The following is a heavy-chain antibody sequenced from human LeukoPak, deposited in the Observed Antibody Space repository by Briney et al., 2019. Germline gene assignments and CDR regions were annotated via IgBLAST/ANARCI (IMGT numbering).Heavy chain of an antibody. CDR1: GGSISSYY. J-gene: IGHJ3*02. Sequence: NPSEILSLTCTVSGGSISSYYWSWIRQPPGKGLEWIGYIYYSGSTKYNPSLKSRVTISVDMSKNQFSLKLSSVTAADTAVYYCARLLDYYDSSGYYYEPGAFDIWGQGTMVTVSS. V-gene: IGHV4-59*08. CDR3: ARLLDYYDSSGYYYEPGAFDI. CDR2: IYYSGST. D-gene: IGHD3-22*01.